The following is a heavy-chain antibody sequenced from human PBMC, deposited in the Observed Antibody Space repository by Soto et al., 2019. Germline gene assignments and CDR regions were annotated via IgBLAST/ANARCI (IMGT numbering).Heavy chain of an antibody. CDR2: INPGNGDT. CDR3: ARTDCSSTSCYNYYYYGMDV. D-gene: IGHD2-2*01. V-gene: IGHV1-3*01. CDR1: GYSFTKYG. Sequence: QVQLVQSGTEVKKPGASVKVSCKTSGYSFTKYGLHWVRQAPGQRLEWMGWINPGNGDTKYSQKFQGRVTITRDTSATTAYMELSSLRSEDSDVFYCARTDCSSTSCYNYYYYGMDVWGQGTTVTVSS. J-gene: IGHJ6*02.